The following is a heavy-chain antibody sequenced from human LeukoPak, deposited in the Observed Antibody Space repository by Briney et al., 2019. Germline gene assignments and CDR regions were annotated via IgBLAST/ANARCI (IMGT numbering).Heavy chain of an antibody. J-gene: IGHJ4*02. D-gene: IGHD6-19*01. Sequence: GGSLRLSCAASGFTFSSYAMFWVRQAPGKGLEWVSGISGSGGNTYYADSVMGRFTISRDNSKNTLYLQMNSLRAEDTAVYYCAKVREQWLGFDYWGQGTLVTVSS. CDR1: GFTFSSYA. V-gene: IGHV3-23*01. CDR3: AKVREQWLGFDY. CDR2: ISGSGGNT.